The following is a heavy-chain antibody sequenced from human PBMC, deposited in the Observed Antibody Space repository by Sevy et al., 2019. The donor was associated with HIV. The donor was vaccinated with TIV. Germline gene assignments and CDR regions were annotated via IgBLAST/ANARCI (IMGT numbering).Heavy chain of an antibody. D-gene: IGHD6-19*01. CDR2: INPNSGGT. V-gene: IGHV1-2*02. Sequence: ASVKVSCKASGYTFTGYYMHWVRQAPGQGLEWMGWINPNSGGTNYAQKFQGRVTMTRDTSISTAYMELSRLRSDDTAVYYCARLPQGDSCGWFVDYWGQGTLVTVSS. CDR1: GYTFTGYY. J-gene: IGHJ4*02. CDR3: ARLPQGDSCGWFVDY.